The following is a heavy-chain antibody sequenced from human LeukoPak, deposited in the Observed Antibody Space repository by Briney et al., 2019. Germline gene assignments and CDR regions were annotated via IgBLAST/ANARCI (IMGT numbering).Heavy chain of an antibody. V-gene: IGHV1-69*05. J-gene: IGHJ4*02. CDR3: ARGRREIQSSSWWFDY. CDR1: GGAFSNYA. D-gene: IGHD6-13*01. CDR2: IIPVFGTA. Sequence: SVKVSCKASGGAFSNYAISWVRQAPGQGLEWMGGIIPVFGTANYAQKFQGRVTITTDESTSTAYMELSSLRSEDTAVYYCARGRREIQSSSWWFDYWGQGTLVTVSS.